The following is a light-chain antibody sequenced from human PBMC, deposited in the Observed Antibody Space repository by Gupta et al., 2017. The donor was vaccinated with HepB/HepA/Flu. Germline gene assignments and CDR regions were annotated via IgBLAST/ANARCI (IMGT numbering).Light chain of an antibody. V-gene: IGKV3-20*01. CDR3: QQYGSALST. Sequence: VLTQSPGTLSLSPGERATLSCRASHSVSSSYVALYQQKPGQAPRLLIYGASSRATGIPDRVSGSGSGTDFTLTISRLEPEDFAVEYCQQYGSALSTCGKGTKVEIK. CDR1: HSVSSSY. CDR2: GAS. J-gene: IGKJ1*01.